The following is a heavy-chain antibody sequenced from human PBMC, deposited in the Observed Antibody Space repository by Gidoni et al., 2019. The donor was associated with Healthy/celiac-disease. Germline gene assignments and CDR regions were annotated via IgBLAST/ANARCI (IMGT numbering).Heavy chain of an antibody. CDR2: ISGSGGST. CDR3: AKDREVRGVRVFDY. J-gene: IGHJ4*02. D-gene: IGHD3-10*01. Sequence: EVQLLESGGGLVQPGGSLRLSWSASGFTFSSYSMSWVRQAPGKGLEWVSAISGSGGSTYYADSVKGRFTISRDNSKNTLYLQMNSLRAEDTAVYYCAKDREVRGVRVFDYWGQGTLVTVSS. CDR1: GFTFSSYS. V-gene: IGHV3-23*01.